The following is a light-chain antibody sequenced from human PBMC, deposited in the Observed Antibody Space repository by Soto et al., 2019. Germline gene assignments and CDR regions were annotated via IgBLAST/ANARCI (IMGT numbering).Light chain of an antibody. Sequence: PGERATLSCRASQSLDNYLAWYQHKPGQAPRLLIYDASTRATDIPPRFSGSGSGTDFTLTISSLEPEDFAVYYCQQRGHWPSFGGGTKVEIK. J-gene: IGKJ4*01. CDR3: QQRGHWPS. CDR2: DAS. CDR1: QSLDNY. V-gene: IGKV3-11*01.